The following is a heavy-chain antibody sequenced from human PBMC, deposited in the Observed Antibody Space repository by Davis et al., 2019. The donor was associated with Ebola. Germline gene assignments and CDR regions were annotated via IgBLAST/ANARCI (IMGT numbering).Heavy chain of an antibody. Sequence: GESLKISCAASGFTFSSYGMHWVRQAPGKGLEWVAFIRYDGSNKYYADSVKGRFTISRDNSKNTLYLQMNSLRAEDTAVYYCAKARYYYDSSGPFDYWGQGTLVTVSS. CDR1: GFTFSSYG. J-gene: IGHJ4*02. V-gene: IGHV3-30*02. CDR3: AKARYYYDSSGPFDY. CDR2: IRYDGSNK. D-gene: IGHD3-22*01.